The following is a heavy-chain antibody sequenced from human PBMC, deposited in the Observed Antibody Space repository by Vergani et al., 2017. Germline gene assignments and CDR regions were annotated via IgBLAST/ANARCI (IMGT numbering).Heavy chain of an antibody. D-gene: IGHD6-19*01. J-gene: IGHJ4*02. CDR1: GATFRSNT. Sequence: QVQLVQSGAEVKKPGSSVKVSCKASGATFRSNTISWVRQVPGQGLEWMGRIIPVLGKTKYAQDFQGRLTITADTSTSTAYMELTSLRSQDTAVYYCARDGGPYSSGWYEGDYWGQGTLVTVSS. V-gene: IGHV1-69*08. CDR2: IIPVLGKT. CDR3: ARDGGPYSSGWYEGDY.